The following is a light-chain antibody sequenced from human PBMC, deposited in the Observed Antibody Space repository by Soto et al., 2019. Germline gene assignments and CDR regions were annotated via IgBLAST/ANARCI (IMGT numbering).Light chain of an antibody. V-gene: IGLV1-51*01. CDR2: DNN. Sequence: QSVLTQPPSVSAAPGQEVTISCSGSSSNIGNNYVSWYQQLPGTAPKLLIYDNNKRPSGIPDRFSGSKSGTSATLGITGLQTGDEADYYCGTWDNSLSAYVFGTGTKLTVL. CDR3: GTWDNSLSAYV. J-gene: IGLJ1*01. CDR1: SSNIGNNY.